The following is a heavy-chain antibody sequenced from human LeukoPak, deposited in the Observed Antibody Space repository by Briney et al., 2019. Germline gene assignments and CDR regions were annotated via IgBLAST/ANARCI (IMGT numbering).Heavy chain of an antibody. CDR2: LFDTGST. CDR3: VRHGGFLYYMDV. D-gene: IGHD3-16*01. CDR1: GGSIGQSTYY. V-gene: IGHV4-39*01. J-gene: IGHJ6*03. Sequence: PSETLSLTCTVSGGSIGQSTYYWGWIRQSPGKGLEWIATLFDTGSTYYNPSLKSRTTIYADTSKSHFSLKVSSVTAADTAVYYCVRHGGFLYYMDVWGRGTTVTVSS.